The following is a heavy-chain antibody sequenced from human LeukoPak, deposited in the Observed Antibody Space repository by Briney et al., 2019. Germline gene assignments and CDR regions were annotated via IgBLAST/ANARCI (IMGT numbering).Heavy chain of an antibody. CDR2: TSSRSTYI. V-gene: IGHV3-21*01. J-gene: IGHJ6*04. Sequence: GGSLRLSCAASGFTFSSYTMNWVRQAPGMGLEWVSSTSSRSTYIFYADSVKGRFTISRDNAKNSLYLQMNSLRAEDTAVYYCAELGITMIGGVWGKGTTATISS. CDR3: AELGITMIGGV. CDR1: GFTFSSYT. D-gene: IGHD3-10*02.